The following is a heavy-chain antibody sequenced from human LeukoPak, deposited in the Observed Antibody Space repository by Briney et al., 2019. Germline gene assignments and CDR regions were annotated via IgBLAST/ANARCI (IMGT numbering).Heavy chain of an antibody. D-gene: IGHD5-24*01. CDR2: ISSSSSYI. Sequence: GGSLRLSCAASGFTFSSYSMNWVRQAPGKGLEWVSSISSSSSYIYYADSVKGRFTISRDNAKNSLYLQMNSLRAEDTVVYYCARSHMATITVPFDYWGQGTLVTVSS. CDR3: ARSHMATITVPFDY. V-gene: IGHV3-21*01. J-gene: IGHJ4*02. CDR1: GFTFSSYS.